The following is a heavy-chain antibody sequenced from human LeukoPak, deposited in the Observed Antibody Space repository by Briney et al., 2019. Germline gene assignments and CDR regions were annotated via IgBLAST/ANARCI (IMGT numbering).Heavy chain of an antibody. V-gene: IGHV3-30-3*01. CDR2: ISYDGSNK. Sequence: PGGSLRLSCAASGFTFSSYAMHWVRQAPGKGLEWVAVISYDGSNKYYADSVKGRFTISRDNSKNTLYLQMNSLRAEDTAVYYCAKVFRGFDAYYFDYWGQGTLVTVSS. J-gene: IGHJ4*02. D-gene: IGHD3-10*01. CDR1: GFTFSSYA. CDR3: AKVFRGFDAYYFDY.